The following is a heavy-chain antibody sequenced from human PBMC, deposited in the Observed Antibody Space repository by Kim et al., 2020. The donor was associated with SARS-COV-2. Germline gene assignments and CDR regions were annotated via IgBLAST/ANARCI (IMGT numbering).Heavy chain of an antibody. Sequence: GGSLRLSCAASGFTFSSYGMHWVRQAPGKGLEWVAVISYDGSNKYYADSVKGRFTISRDNSKNTLYLQMNSLRAEDTAVYYCAKDHGFLEWLLYGFDYWGQGTLVTVSS. J-gene: IGHJ4*02. CDR2: ISYDGSNK. CDR3: AKDHGFLEWLLYGFDY. V-gene: IGHV3-30*18. D-gene: IGHD3-3*01. CDR1: GFTFSSYG.